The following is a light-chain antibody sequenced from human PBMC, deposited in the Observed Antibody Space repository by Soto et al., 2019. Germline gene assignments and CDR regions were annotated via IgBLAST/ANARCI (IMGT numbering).Light chain of an antibody. CDR1: LSVASNY. Sequence: DIVLTQSPGTLPLSPGERATLSCRASLSVASNYVAWYQQKPGQAPRLLIYAASGRATGIPDRFSGSGSGTDFTLTISRLEPEDFAVYYCQQYGSAPWTFGQGTKVEIK. CDR3: QQYGSAPWT. V-gene: IGKV3-20*01. J-gene: IGKJ1*01. CDR2: AAS.